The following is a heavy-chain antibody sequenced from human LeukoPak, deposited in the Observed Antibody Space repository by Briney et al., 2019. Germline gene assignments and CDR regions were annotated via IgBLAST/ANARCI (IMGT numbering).Heavy chain of an antibody. D-gene: IGHD1-26*01. J-gene: IGHJ4*02. Sequence: ASVKVSCKASGYTFTSYYMHWVRQAPGQGLEWMGIINPSGGGTSYAQKFQGRVTMTRDMSTSTVYMELSSLRSEDTAVYYCARVGGSYPNDYWGQGTLVTVSS. CDR2: INPSGGGT. CDR1: GYTFTSYY. V-gene: IGHV1-46*01. CDR3: ARVGGSYPNDY.